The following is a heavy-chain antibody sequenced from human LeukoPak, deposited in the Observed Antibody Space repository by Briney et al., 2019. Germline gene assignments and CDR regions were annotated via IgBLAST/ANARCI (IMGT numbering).Heavy chain of an antibody. Sequence: GGSLRLSCGASGFTFSSSAMHWVRQGPGKGLEWVAYIAHHGNNKYYADSVKGRFTISRENSKGSLYLQMNSLRADDTAVYYCAKDGSWSCTDWGQGTLVRVSS. CDR1: GFTFSSSA. CDR3: AKDGSWSCTD. CDR2: IAHHGNNK. J-gene: IGHJ4*02. D-gene: IGHD2-8*02. V-gene: IGHV3-30*02.